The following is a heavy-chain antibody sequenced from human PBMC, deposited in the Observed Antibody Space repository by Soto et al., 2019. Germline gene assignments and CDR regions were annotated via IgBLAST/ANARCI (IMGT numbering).Heavy chain of an antibody. D-gene: IGHD4-4*01. Sequence: GGSLRLSCAASGFTFSSYAMSWVRQAPGKGLEWVSAISGSGGSTYYADSVKGRFTISRDNSKNTLYPQMNSLRAEDTAVYYCAKVGSNYNWFDPWGQGTLVTVSS. CDR3: AKVGSNYNWFDP. CDR2: ISGSGGST. V-gene: IGHV3-23*01. CDR1: GFTFSSYA. J-gene: IGHJ5*02.